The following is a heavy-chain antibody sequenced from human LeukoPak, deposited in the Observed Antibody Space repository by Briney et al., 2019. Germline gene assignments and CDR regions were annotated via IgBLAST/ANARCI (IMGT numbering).Heavy chain of an antibody. CDR3: AKADYGGNLDAFDI. CDR2: ISYDGSNK. D-gene: IGHD4-23*01. V-gene: IGHV3-30*18. CDR1: GFTFSSYN. J-gene: IGHJ3*02. Sequence: GGSLRLSCAASGFTFSSYNMNWVRQAPGKGLEWVAVISYDGSNKYYADSVKGRFTISRDNSKNTLYLQMNSLRAEDTAVYYCAKADYGGNLDAFDIWGQGTMVTVSS.